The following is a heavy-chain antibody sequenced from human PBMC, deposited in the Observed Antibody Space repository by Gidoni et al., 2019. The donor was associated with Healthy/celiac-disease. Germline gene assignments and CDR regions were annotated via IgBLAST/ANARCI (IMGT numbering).Heavy chain of an antibody. D-gene: IGHD5-18*01. V-gene: IGHV4-34*01. CDR2: INHSGST. Sequence: QVQLQQWGAGLLKQSENLSLTCAVYGGSFSGYYWSWIRQPPGKGLEWIGEINHSGSTNSHPSLKSRVTISVDTSKNQFSLKLSSVTAADTSVYYCVRGQLWGYYYYYYGMDVWGQGPTVTVSS. J-gene: IGHJ6*02. CDR3: VRGQLWGYYYYYYGMDV. CDR1: GGSFSGYY.